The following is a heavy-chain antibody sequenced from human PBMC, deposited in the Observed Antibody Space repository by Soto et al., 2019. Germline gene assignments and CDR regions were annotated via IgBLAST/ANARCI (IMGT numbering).Heavy chain of an antibody. Sequence: QTLSLTCAISGDSVSSNSAAWNWIRQSPSRGLEWLGRTYYRSKWYNDYAVSVKSRITINPDTSKNQFSLQLNSVTPEDTAVYYCARGRGYCGGDCYSSWFDPWGQGTLVTVSS. J-gene: IGHJ5*02. CDR2: TYYRSKWYN. V-gene: IGHV6-1*01. D-gene: IGHD2-21*02. CDR3: ARGRGYCGGDCYSSWFDP. CDR1: GDSVSSNSAA.